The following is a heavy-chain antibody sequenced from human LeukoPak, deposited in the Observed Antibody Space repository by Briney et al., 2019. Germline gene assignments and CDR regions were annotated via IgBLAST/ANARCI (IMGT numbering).Heavy chain of an antibody. V-gene: IGHV4/OR15-8*01. J-gene: IGHJ5*02. CDR3: ARDSGTTGEVKFDP. Sequence: SETLSLTCAVSGASISSPFWWSWVRQTPGKGLEWIGEIYQSGSPNYNPSLKSRATMSVDKSKNLVFLRLMSVTAADTAVYYCARDSGTTGEVKFDPWGQGTLVTVSS. CDR2: IYQSGSP. CDR1: GASISSPFW. D-gene: IGHD3-10*01.